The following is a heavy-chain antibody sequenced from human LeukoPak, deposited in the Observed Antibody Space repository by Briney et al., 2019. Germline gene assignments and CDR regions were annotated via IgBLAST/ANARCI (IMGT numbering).Heavy chain of an antibody. CDR1: GGSISSYY. CDR2: IYTSGST. V-gene: IGHV4-4*09. Sequence: PSETLSLICTVSGGSISSYYWSWIRQPPGKGLEWIGYIYTSGSTNYNPSLKSRVTISVDTSKNQFSLKLSSVTAADTAVYYCARLAKYSSSVGLDYWGQGTLVTVSS. D-gene: IGHD6-6*01. J-gene: IGHJ4*02. CDR3: ARLAKYSSSVGLDY.